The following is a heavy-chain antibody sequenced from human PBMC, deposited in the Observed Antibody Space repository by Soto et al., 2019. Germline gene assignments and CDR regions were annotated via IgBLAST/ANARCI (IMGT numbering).Heavy chain of an antibody. CDR3: ARSLSGGYDV. CDR1: GFNCGNHG. V-gene: IGHV3-7*01. J-gene: IGHJ3*01. CDR2: IKQDGSEK. D-gene: IGHD3-22*01. Sequence: GRSLRLPYAASGFNCGNHGMNWIRQAPGKGLEWVTNIKQDGSEKYYVDSVKGRFTISRDNAKNSLYLQMNSLRAEDTALYYCARSLSGGYDVWGQGTMVTVSS.